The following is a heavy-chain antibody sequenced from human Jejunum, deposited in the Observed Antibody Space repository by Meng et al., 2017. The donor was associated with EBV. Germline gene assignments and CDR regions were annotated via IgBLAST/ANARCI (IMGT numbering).Heavy chain of an antibody. J-gene: IGHJ4*02. CDR3: ARGGPDFGDYVPFDY. CDR1: GDSITRGAYL. D-gene: IGHD4-17*01. Sequence: QLQLQGAGSGLVKPSQTLSLTCAVSGDSITRGAYLWSWIRQPPGKGLEWIGNIYHIGSTYYNPSLKSRVTISVDRSKNQFSLKLTSVTDADTAVYYCARGGPDFGDYVPFDYWGQGTLVTVSS. CDR2: IYHIGST. V-gene: IGHV4-30-2*01.